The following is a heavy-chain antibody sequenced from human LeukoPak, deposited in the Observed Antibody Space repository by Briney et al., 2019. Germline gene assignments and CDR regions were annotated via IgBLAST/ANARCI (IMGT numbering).Heavy chain of an antibody. V-gene: IGHV3-23*01. CDR1: GFSFSSYA. J-gene: IGHJ4*02. CDR3: ASKAAMVDHYFDY. D-gene: IGHD5-18*01. CDR2: ISKSGDST. Sequence: GGSLRLSCAASGFSFSSYAMSWVRQAPGKGLEWVSAISKSGDSTFYADSVKGRFTISRDNSKNTLYLQMNSLRAEDTAVYYCASKAAMVDHYFDYWGQGTLVTVSS.